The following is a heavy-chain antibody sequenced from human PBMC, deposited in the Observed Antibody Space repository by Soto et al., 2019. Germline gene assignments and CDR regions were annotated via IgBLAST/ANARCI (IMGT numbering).Heavy chain of an antibody. D-gene: IGHD4-17*01. CDR3: AKGVDYGQLFDY. CDR2: ISGSGGST. Sequence: EVQLLESGGGLVQRGGSLRLSCAASGFTFSSYAMIWVRQAPGKGLEWVSAISGSGGSTYYADSVKGRLTISRDTSKSTLYLQLNSLRAEDTAVYYCAKGVDYGQLFDYWGKGSLVTVSS. CDR1: GFTFSSYA. V-gene: IGHV3-23*01. J-gene: IGHJ4*02.